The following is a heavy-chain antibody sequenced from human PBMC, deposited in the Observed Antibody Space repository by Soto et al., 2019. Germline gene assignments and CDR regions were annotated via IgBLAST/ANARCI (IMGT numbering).Heavy chain of an antibody. CDR2: IKYDATTT. Sequence: EVQLVESGGGLFQPGGSLRLSCAASGFTFNKYWIHWVRQAPGQGLLWLSRIKYDATTTNYADSVKGRFSISRDNAKNTVYLQMSSLRGDDTAFYYCARGALGSYYFDYWGQGTLVTVSS. D-gene: IGHD3-16*01. V-gene: IGHV3-74*01. J-gene: IGHJ4*02. CDR1: GFTFNKYW. CDR3: ARGALGSYYFDY.